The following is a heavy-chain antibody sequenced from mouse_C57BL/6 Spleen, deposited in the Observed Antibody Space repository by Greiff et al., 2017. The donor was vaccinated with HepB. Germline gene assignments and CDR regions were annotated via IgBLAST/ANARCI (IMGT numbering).Heavy chain of an antibody. CDR2: IDPSDSET. CDR3: ATYGSSLYAMDY. D-gene: IGHD1-1*01. Sequence: QVQLQQPGAELVRPGSSVKLSCKASGYTFTSYWMHWVKQRPIQGLEWIGNIDPSDSETHYNQKFKDKATLTVDKSSSTAYMQLSSLTSEDSAVYYCATYGSSLYAMDYWGQGTSVTVSS. J-gene: IGHJ4*01. CDR1: GYTFTSYW. V-gene: IGHV1-52*01.